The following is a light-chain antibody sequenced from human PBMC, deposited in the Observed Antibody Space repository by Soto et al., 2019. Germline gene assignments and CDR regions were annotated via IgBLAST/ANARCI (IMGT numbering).Light chain of an antibody. CDR2: AAS. V-gene: IGKV1-8*01. J-gene: IGKJ1*01. Sequence: AIRMTQSPSSFSASTGDRVTITCRASQGISSYLAWYQQKPGKTPNLLIYAASTLQRGVPSRFSGSGYGTSFTLTITGLQSEDFATCYCQQYYSYPWTFGQGTKVDIK. CDR3: QQYYSYPWT. CDR1: QGISSY.